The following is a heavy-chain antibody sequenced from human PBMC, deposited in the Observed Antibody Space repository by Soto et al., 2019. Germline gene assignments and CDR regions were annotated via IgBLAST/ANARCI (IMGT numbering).Heavy chain of an antibody. CDR2: IYWDDAK. CDR1: GLSLTNSGVG. D-gene: IGHD3-9*01. Sequence: QITLTESGPTLVQPTQTLTLTCTFSGLSLTNSGVGVSWIRQPPGQALEWLAVIYWDDAKHFSPSQKSRLTITKDTSKNQVVLTMTNMDSVDTATYFCAQMDFDLYGMDVWGQGTTVIVSS. J-gene: IGHJ6*02. CDR3: AQMDFDLYGMDV. V-gene: IGHV2-5*02.